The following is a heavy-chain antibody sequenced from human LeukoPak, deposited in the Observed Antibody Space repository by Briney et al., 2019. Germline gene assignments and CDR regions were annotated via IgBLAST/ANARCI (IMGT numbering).Heavy chain of an antibody. V-gene: IGHV3-7*01. CDR2: INQDESAK. Sequence: GGSLRLSCAASGFTFSRYWMSWVRQAPGKGLEWVASINQDESAKFYVDSVKGRFTISRDNAKNSLYLQMNSLRAEDTAVYYCAREGYYDSSGYLGVFDYWGQGTLVTVSS. J-gene: IGHJ4*02. CDR1: GFTFSRYW. CDR3: AREGYYDSSGYLGVFDY. D-gene: IGHD3-22*01.